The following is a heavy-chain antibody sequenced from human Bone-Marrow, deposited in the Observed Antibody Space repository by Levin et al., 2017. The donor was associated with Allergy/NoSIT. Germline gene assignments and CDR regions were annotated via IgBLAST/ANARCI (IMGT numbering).Heavy chain of an antibody. Sequence: AASVKVSCKTSGYTFRNYGISWVRQAPGQGLEWVGWISPYNGKTNHAQKLQGRVTLTTDTSASTAYMELRSLRSDDTAVYYCAREHGYSGYLLDWGQGTLVTVSS. V-gene: IGHV1-18*01. CDR1: GYTFRNYG. CDR3: AREHGYSGYLLD. J-gene: IGHJ4*02. CDR2: ISPYNGKT. D-gene: IGHD5-12*01.